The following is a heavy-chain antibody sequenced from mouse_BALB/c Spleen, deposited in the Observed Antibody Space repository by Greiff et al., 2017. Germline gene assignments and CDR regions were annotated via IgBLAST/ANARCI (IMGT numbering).Heavy chain of an antibody. CDR1: GFTFSSYA. V-gene: IGHV5-9-4*01. CDR2: ISSGGSYT. D-gene: IGHD2-4*01. J-gene: IGHJ4*01. Sequence: EVMLVESGGGLVKPGGSLKLSCAASGFTFSSYAMSWVRQSPEKRLEWVAEISSGGSYTYYPDTVTGRFTISRDNAKNTLYLEMSSLRSEDTAMYYCARIYYDYDEGAMDYWGQGTSVTVSS. CDR3: ARIYYDYDEGAMDY.